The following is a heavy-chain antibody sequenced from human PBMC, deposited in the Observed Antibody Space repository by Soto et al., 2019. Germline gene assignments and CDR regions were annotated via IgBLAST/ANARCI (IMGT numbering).Heavy chain of an antibody. CDR2: IYSDGST. J-gene: IGHJ6*02. CDR3: ARVIYYSCAMDV. CDR1: GFTVSNNY. V-gene: IGHV3-66*01. Sequence: HPGGSLRLSCAASGFTVSNNYMSWVRQAPGKGLEWVSVIYSDGSTYNADSVKGRFTISRDNSKNTLYLQMNGLRAEDTAIYYCARVIYYSCAMDVWGQGTTVTVSS.